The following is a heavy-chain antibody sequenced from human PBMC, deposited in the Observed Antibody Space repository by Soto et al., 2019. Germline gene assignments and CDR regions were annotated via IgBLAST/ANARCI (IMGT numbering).Heavy chain of an antibody. CDR2: FYNSGST. CDR1: GGSISSTSYY. J-gene: IGHJ5*02. Sequence: PSETLSLTCTVSGGSISSTSYYWVWIRQPPGKGLEWIGSFYNSGSTYYNPSLKSRVTISVDTSKNQFSLKLTSVTAADTAVYYCARDPAPWGQGTLVTVSS. CDR3: ARDPAP. V-gene: IGHV4-39*07.